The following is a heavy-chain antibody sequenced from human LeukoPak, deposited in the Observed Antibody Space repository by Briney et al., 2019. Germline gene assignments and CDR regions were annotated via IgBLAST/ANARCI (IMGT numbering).Heavy chain of an antibody. CDR1: GFTFSNAW. D-gene: IGHD3-22*01. CDR3: ATDFYDST. V-gene: IGHV3-15*07. J-gene: IGHJ5*02. Sequence: GGSLSLSCATSGFTFSNAWMNWVRQAPGKGLEWVGRIRSNSDGGTIDYAAPVKGRFTLSRDDSKTTLYLQMNSLQTEDTAVYYCATDFYDSTWGQGTLVTVSS. CDR2: IRSNSDGGTI.